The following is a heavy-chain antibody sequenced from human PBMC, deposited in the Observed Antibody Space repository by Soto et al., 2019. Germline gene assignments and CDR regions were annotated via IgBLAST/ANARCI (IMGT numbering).Heavy chain of an antibody. CDR3: AREIVTAGGNNYFDP. CDR2: VYHTGDT. CDR1: GGTVASSHW. D-gene: IGHD2-21*02. V-gene: IGHV4-4*02. J-gene: IGHJ5*02. Sequence: PSETLSLTCTVSGGTVASSHWWSWVRQSPGGGLEWIGNVYHTGDTNLNPSLQSRVTISVDKSNNQFSLRLNSLTAADTAVYFCAREIVTAGGNNYFDPWGPGTLVTVSS.